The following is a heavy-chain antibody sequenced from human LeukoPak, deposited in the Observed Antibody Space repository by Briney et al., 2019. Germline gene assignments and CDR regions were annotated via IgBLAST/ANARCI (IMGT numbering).Heavy chain of an antibody. CDR3: ARAPSGVSFDY. J-gene: IGHJ4*02. D-gene: IGHD1-26*01. Sequence: SETLSLTCSVSGGSIISYYWSWIRQPPGKGLEWIGSVYYSGSTYYHPSLKSRVTISIDTSKNQFSLNLNSVTAADTAVYYCARAPSGVSFDYWGQGTLVTVSS. CDR1: GGSIISYY. CDR2: VYYSGST. V-gene: IGHV4-39*07.